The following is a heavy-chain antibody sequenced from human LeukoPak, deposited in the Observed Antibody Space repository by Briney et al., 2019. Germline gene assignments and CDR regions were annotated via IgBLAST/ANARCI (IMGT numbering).Heavy chain of an antibody. CDR2: IYYSGST. CDR3: ARGRFGELFFDS. Sequence: KSSETLSLTCTVSGGSISSYYWSWIRQPPGKGLEWIAYIYYSGSTNHNPSLKSRVTISVDTSKNQFSLKLSSVTAADTAVYYCARGRFGELFFDSWGQGTLVTVSS. J-gene: IGHJ4*02. CDR1: GGSISSYY. V-gene: IGHV4-59*01. D-gene: IGHD3-10*01.